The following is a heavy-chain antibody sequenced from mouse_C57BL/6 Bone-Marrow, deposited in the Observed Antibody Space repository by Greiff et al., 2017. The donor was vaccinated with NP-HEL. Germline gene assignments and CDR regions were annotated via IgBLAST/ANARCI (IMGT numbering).Heavy chain of an antibody. V-gene: IGHV1-69*01. D-gene: IGHD3-2*02. CDR1: GYTFTSYW. J-gene: IGHJ3*01. CDR2: IDPSDSYT. CDR3: ARTPLDSSCYWFAY. Sequence: QVQLQQPGAELVMPGASVKLSCKASGYTFTSYWMHWVKQRPGQGLEWIGEIDPSDSYTNYNQKFKGKSTLTVDKSSSTAYMQLSSLTSEDSAVYYCARTPLDSSCYWFAYWGQGTLVTVSA.